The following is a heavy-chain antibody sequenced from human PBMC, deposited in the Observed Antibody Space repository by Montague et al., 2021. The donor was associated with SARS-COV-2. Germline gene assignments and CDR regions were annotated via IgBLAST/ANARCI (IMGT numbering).Heavy chain of an antibody. D-gene: IGHD1-1*01. J-gene: IGHJ6*02. CDR3: TSGREGNYNVMDV. Sequence: CAISGDSVSSNGATWNWVRQSPSRGLEWLGRTYYRSKWYNDYAVSVRGRVTINPDTSKNQFSLQLSSVTPEDTAIYYCTSGREGNYNVMDVWGQGTTVTVSS. V-gene: IGHV6-1*01. CDR1: GDSVSSNGAT. CDR2: TYYRSKWYN.